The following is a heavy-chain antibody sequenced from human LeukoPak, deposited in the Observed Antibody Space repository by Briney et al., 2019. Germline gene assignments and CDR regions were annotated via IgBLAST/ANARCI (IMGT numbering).Heavy chain of an antibody. J-gene: IGHJ4*02. CDR1: GFTFSSYS. Sequence: GGSLRLSCAASGFTFSSYSMNWVRQAPGKGLEWVSSISSSSSYIYYADSVKGRFTISRDNAKNSLYLQMNSLRAEDTAVHYCAGEGHYCSSTSCYTDYWGQGTLVTVSS. CDR3: AGEGHYCSSTSCYTDY. D-gene: IGHD2-2*01. V-gene: IGHV3-21*01. CDR2: ISSSSSYI.